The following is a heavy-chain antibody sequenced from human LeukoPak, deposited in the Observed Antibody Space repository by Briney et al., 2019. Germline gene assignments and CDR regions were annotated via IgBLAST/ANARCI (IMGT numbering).Heavy chain of an antibody. D-gene: IGHD6-13*01. CDR1: GGSISSLY. Sequence: SETLSLTCSVSGGSISSLYWSWIRQPPGKGLEWIGYIYYTGSTNYNPSLKSRVTMFVDMSKNQFSLKLSSVTAADTAVYYCARTLGSSLWYYFDYWGQGTLVTVSS. V-gene: IGHV4-59*08. CDR2: IYYTGST. J-gene: IGHJ4*02. CDR3: ARTLGSSLWYYFDY.